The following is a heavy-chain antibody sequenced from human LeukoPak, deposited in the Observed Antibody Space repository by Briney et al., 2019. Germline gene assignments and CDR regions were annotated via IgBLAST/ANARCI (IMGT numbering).Heavy chain of an antibody. CDR2: IGTAGDT. J-gene: IGHJ6*03. CDR3: AKGPGGYYYYYYMDV. CDR1: GFTFSSYD. Sequence: GGSLRLSCAACGFTFSSYDMHWVRQATGKGLEWVSAIGTAGDTYYPGSVKGQFTISRDNSKNTLYLQMNSLRAEDTAVYYCAKGPGGYYYYYYMDVWGKGTTVTVSS. V-gene: IGHV3-13*03.